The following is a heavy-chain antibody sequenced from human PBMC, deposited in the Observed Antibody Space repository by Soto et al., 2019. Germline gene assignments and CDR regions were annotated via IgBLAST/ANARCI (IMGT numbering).Heavy chain of an antibody. J-gene: IGHJ3*02. V-gene: IGHV3-23*01. CDR1: GFTFSSYA. D-gene: IGHD3-22*01. CDR2: ISGSGGST. CDR3: AKDTSIYYDSSGYPGAFDI. Sequence: EVQLLESGGGLVQPGGSLRLSCAASGFTFSSYAMSWVRQAPGKGLEWVSAISGSGGSTYYADSVKGRFTISRDNSKTTLYLQMNSLRAEDTAVYYCAKDTSIYYDSSGYPGAFDIWGQGTMVTVSS.